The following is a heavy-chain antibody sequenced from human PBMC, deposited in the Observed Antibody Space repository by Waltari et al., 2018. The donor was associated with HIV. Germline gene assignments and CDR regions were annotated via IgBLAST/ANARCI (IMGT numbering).Heavy chain of an antibody. CDR3: ATIKWLDSYALDY. CDR1: GGPFGASR. J-gene: IGHJ4*02. V-gene: IGHV3-7*01. D-gene: IGHD6-19*01. CDR2: IKLDGSEK. Sequence: EVQLVESGGGLVQPGGSLRLSCAASGGPFGASRMNWVRQAPEKGLEWVANIKLDGSEKHYVDSGRGRFTISRDNAKNSLYLQMNSLRVEDTAVYYCATIKWLDSYALDYWGLGTLVTVSS.